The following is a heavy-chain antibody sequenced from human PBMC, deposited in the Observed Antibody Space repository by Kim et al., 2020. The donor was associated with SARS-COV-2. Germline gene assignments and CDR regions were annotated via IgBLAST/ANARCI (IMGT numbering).Heavy chain of an antibody. V-gene: IGHV1-3*01. CDR3: ARDKWLGYSYGSYYYYYGMDV. J-gene: IGHJ6*02. CDR1: GYTFTSYA. CDR2: INAGNGNT. D-gene: IGHD5-18*01. Sequence: ASVKVSCKASGYTFTSYAMHWVRQAPGQRLEWMGWINAGNGNTKYSQKFQGRVTITRDTSASTAYMELSSLRSEDTAVYYCARDKWLGYSYGSYYYYYGMDVWGQGTTVTVSS.